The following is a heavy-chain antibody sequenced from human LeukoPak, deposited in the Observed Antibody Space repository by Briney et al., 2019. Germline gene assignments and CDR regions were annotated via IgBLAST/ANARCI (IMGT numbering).Heavy chain of an antibody. V-gene: IGHV4-4*07. J-gene: IGHJ4*02. CDR3: ARYGSSSGPYYFDY. CDR2: MFASGST. Sequence: SETLSLTCTVSGASISSYTWCWIRQPAGKGLEWIGRMFASGSTNYNPSLKSRVTMSVDTSKNQFSLKLSSVTAADTAVYYCARYGSSSGPYYFDYWGRGALVTVSS. CDR1: GASISSYT. D-gene: IGHD6-6*01.